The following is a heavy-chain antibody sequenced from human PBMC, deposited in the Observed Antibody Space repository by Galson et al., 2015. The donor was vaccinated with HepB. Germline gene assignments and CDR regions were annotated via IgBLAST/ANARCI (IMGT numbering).Heavy chain of an antibody. J-gene: IGHJ2*01. CDR3: ARDQDPGARPLWYFDL. V-gene: IGHV3-21*06. Sequence: SLRLSCAASGFTFSSYSMNWVRQAPGKGLEWVSSISSSSSYIYYADSVKGRFTISRDNAKNSLSLQMNSLRAEDTAVYYCARDQDPGARPLWYFDLWGRGTLVTVSS. CDR2: ISSSSSYI. CDR1: GFTFSSYS. D-gene: IGHD4/OR15-4a*01.